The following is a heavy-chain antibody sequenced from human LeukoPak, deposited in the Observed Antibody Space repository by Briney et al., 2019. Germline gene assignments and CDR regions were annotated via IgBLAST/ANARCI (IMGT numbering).Heavy chain of an antibody. Sequence: GGSLRLSCAASGFTFSSYAMHWVRQAPGKGLEWVAVISYDGSNKYYADSVKGRFTISRDNSKNTLYLQMNSLRAEDTAVYYCARSIPYGTTWYGRSDYWGQGTLVTVSS. V-gene: IGHV3-30-3*01. CDR2: ISYDGSNK. J-gene: IGHJ4*02. D-gene: IGHD6-13*01. CDR1: GFTFSSYA. CDR3: ARSIPYGTTWYGRSDY.